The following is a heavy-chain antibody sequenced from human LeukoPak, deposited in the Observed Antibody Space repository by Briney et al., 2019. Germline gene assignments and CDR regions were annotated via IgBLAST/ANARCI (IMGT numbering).Heavy chain of an antibody. CDR3: ARVGTGMNFSIDAFDI. V-gene: IGHV4-34*01. J-gene: IGHJ3*02. Sequence: SETLSLTCAVYGGSFSDYYWSWIRQPPGKGLEWIGEINHSGSTNYNPSLKSRVTISVDTSKNQFSLKLSSVTAADTAVYYCARVGTGMNFSIDAFDIWGQGTMVTVSS. D-gene: IGHD1-14*01. CDR1: GGSFSDYY. CDR2: INHSGST.